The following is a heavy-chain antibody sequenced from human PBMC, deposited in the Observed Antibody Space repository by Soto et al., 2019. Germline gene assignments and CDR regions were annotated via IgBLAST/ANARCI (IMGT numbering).Heavy chain of an antibody. CDR2: VSGYNGDT. CDR3: SKNGQPPYYYYGMDV. D-gene: IGHD2-8*01. CDR1: GYTFSRYG. V-gene: IGHV1-18*01. Sequence: QGQLVQSGPEVKKPGASVKVSCKASGYTFSRYGISWVRQAPGQGLEWMGWVSGYNGDTKYAQKVQGRVTMTVDTTTNKADMEVRSRPSDDATKYYCSKNGQPPYYYYGMDVWGQGTTVTVSS. J-gene: IGHJ6*02.